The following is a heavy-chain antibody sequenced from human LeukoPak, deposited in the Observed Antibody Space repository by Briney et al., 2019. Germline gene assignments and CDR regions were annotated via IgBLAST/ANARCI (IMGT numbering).Heavy chain of an antibody. CDR2: INHSGST. Sequence: SETLSLTCAVYGGFFSGYYWSWIRQPPGKGLEWIGEINHSGSTNYNPSLKSRVTISVDTSKNQFSLKLSSVTAADTAVYYCARGGIFGVVKKIKNYFDYWGQGTLVTVSS. CDR1: GGFFSGYY. J-gene: IGHJ4*02. CDR3: ARGGIFGVVKKIKNYFDY. D-gene: IGHD3-3*01. V-gene: IGHV4-34*01.